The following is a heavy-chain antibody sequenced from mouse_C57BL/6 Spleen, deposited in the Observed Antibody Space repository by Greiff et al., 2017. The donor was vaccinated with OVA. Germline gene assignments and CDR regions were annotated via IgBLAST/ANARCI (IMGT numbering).Heavy chain of an antibody. CDR1: GYSFTDYN. CDR3: ASRYYGNYGAMDY. Sequence: EVQLQQSGPELVKPGASVKISCKASGYSFTDYNMNWVKQSNGKSLEWIGVINPNYGTTSYNKKFKGKATLTVDQSSSTDYMQLNSLTYEDTAVYYGASRYYGNYGAMDYWGQGTSVTVPS. V-gene: IGHV1-39*01. D-gene: IGHD2-1*01. J-gene: IGHJ4*01. CDR2: INPNYGTT.